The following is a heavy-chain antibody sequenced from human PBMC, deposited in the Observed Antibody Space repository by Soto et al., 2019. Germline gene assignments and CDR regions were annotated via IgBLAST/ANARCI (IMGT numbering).Heavy chain of an antibody. CDR1: GFTFSSYA. D-gene: IGHD2-15*01. V-gene: IGHV3-23*01. CDR2: ISGSGGST. J-gene: IGHJ4*02. CDR3: AKDRFIGRSHLFDY. Sequence: EVQLLESGGGLVQPGGSLRLSCAASGFTFSSYAMSWVRQAPGKGLEWVSAISGSGGSTYYADSVKGRFTISRDNSKNKRYLQMNRLEAKYTAVYYCAKDRFIGRSHLFDYWGQGTLVTVSS.